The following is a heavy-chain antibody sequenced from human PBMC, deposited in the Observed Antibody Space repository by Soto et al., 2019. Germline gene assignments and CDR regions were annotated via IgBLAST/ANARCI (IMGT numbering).Heavy chain of an antibody. Sequence: EVELVESGGRLVQPGGSLRLSCAASGFMFRAYWMSWVRQTPGKGLEWVATISGGASDKFYVDSVKGRFTVSRDDAKNSVYLQMNSLRDEDTAVYYCVREDWHRFDSWGQGTQVTVSS. V-gene: IGHV3-7*01. D-gene: IGHD2-21*01. CDR1: GFMFRAYW. CDR3: VREDWHRFDS. J-gene: IGHJ4*02. CDR2: ISGGASDK.